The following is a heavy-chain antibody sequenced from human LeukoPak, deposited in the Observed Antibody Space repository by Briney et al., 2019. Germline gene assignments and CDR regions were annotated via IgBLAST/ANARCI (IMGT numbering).Heavy chain of an antibody. CDR3: AKDRRVYCSSTSCSSFDS. D-gene: IGHD2-2*01. V-gene: IGHV3-30*02. CDR2: IRYDGSNK. CDR1: GFTFSTYG. Sequence: GGSLRLSCAASGFTFSTYGMHWVRQAPGKGLEWVAFIRYDGSNKYYADPVKGRFTISRDTSKNTLYLQMNSLRTEDTAVYYCAKDRRVYCSSTSCSSFDSWGQGTLVTVSS. J-gene: IGHJ4*02.